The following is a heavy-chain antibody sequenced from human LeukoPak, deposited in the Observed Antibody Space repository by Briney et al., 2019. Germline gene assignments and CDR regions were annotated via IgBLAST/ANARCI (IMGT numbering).Heavy chain of an antibody. V-gene: IGHV1-18*04. D-gene: IGHD2-2*01. CDR2: ISAYNGNT. CDR1: GYIFTSYG. J-gene: IGHJ4*02. Sequence: ASVKVSCKASGYIFTSYGISWVRQAPGQGLEWMGWISAYNGNTNYAQKLQGRVTMTADTSTSTAYMELRSLRSDDTAVYYCARDFLGYCSSTSCYGGDYWGQGTLVTVSS. CDR3: ARDFLGYCSSTSCYGGDY.